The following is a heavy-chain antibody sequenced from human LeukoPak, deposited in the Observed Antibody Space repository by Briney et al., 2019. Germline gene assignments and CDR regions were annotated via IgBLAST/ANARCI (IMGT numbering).Heavy chain of an antibody. CDR1: GGSFSSGSYY. CDR2: IYYSGST. J-gene: IGHJ2*01. D-gene: IGHD3-10*01. CDR3: ARDRPGSYWYFDL. Sequence: PSETLSLTCTVSGGSFSSGSYYWSWIRQPPGKGLEWIGYIYYSGSTNYNPSLKSRVAISIDTSKNYFSLKLNSVVAADTAVYYCARDRPGSYWYFDLWGRGTLVTVSS. V-gene: IGHV4-61*03.